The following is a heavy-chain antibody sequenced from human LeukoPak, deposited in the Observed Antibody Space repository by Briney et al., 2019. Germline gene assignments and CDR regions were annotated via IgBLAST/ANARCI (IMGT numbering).Heavy chain of an antibody. CDR2: IRNKKQGLTT. V-gene: IGHV3-72*01. CDR1: GFYFSEHE. CDR3: VQPSQGYFQN. Sequence: GGSLRLSCAASGFYFSEHEMDWVRQTPRKGLEWLARIRNKKQGLTTEYAASVRGRFAISRDDSSNSLHLQMNRLKTEDTAVYYCVQPSQGYFQNWGQGTLVTVSS. J-gene: IGHJ1*01. D-gene: IGHD3-22*01.